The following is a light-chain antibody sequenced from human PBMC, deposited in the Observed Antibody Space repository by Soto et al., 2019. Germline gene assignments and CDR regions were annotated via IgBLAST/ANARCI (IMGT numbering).Light chain of an antibody. J-gene: IGLJ3*02. Sequence: QSALTQPASVSGSPGQSITISCTGTSSDIGNYDFVSWYQQVPGTAPKAMIYEVSSRPSGVSNRFSGSKSGNTASLTISGLQAEDEAYYYCCSFEDSLTWVFGGGTKLTVL. V-gene: IGLV2-23*02. CDR1: SSDIGNYDF. CDR2: EVS. CDR3: CSFEDSLTWV.